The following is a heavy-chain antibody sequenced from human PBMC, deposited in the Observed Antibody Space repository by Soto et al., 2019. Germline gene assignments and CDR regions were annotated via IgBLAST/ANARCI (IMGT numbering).Heavy chain of an antibody. J-gene: IGHJ5*02. CDR1: GFTFSTYS. V-gene: IGHV3-21*01. CDR2: ITSTSNYI. D-gene: IGHD6-19*01. CDR3: ARTRATAVAALDP. Sequence: GGSLRLSCAASGFTFSTYSMNWVRQAPGKGLEWVSSITSTSNYIYYADSVKGRFTISRDNAKKSLYLQMNSLRAEDTAVYFCARTRATAVAALDPWGQGTLVTVSS.